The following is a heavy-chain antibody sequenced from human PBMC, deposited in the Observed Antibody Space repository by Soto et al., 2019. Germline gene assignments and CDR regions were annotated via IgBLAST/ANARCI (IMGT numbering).Heavy chain of an antibody. CDR3: ATGVPYYDSSGYYLYYFDY. CDR1: VGTFSSYA. Sequence: ASLKVSCKASVGTFSSYAISWVRQAPGKGLEWMGGFDPEDGETIYAQKFQGRVTMTEDTSTDTAYMELSSLRSEDTAVYYCATGVPYYDSSGYYLYYFDYWGQGTLVTVSS. V-gene: IGHV1-24*01. J-gene: IGHJ4*02. D-gene: IGHD3-22*01. CDR2: FDPEDGET.